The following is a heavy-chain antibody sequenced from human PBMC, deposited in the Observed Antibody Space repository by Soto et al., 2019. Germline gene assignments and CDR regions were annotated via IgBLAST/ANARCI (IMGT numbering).Heavy chain of an antibody. Sequence: PSETLSLTCTVPGGSVSRGSFYWSWIRQPPGKGLECIGYIYYSGSTNYNPSLKSRVTISVDTSKNQFSLKLSSVTAADTAVYYCASSYYYDGSGYYAPGYWGQGRLVTVSS. CDR1: GGSVSRGSFY. CDR3: ASSYYYDGSGYYAPGY. D-gene: IGHD3-22*01. J-gene: IGHJ4*02. CDR2: IYYSGST. V-gene: IGHV4-61*01.